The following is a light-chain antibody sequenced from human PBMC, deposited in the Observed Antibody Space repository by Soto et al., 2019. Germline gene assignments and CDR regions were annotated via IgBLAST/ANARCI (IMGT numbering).Light chain of an antibody. J-gene: IGKJ5*01. Sequence: EVVLTQSPATLSLCPGERATLSCRASQSLNIYLAWYQQKPGQAPRLLIYDASNRATGIPARFSGSGSGTDFTLTISSVEPEDSAVYYCQQYGGTPPITFGQGTRLEIK. CDR2: DAS. CDR1: QSLNIY. V-gene: IGKV3-11*01. CDR3: QQYGGTPPIT.